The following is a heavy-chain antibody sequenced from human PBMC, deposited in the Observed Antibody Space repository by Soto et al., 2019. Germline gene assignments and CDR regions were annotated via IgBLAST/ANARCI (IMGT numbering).Heavy chain of an antibody. V-gene: IGHV1-18*01. D-gene: IGHD6-19*01. CDR2: ISAYNGNT. J-gene: IGHJ4*02. Sequence: ASVKVSCKASGYTFTSYGISWVRQAPGQGLEWMGWISAYNGNTNYAQKLQGRVTMTTDTSTSTAYMELRSLRSDDTAVYYCARREDIAVAGTVVYYFHYWGQGTLVTVSS. CDR1: GYTFTSYG. CDR3: ARREDIAVAGTVVYYFHY.